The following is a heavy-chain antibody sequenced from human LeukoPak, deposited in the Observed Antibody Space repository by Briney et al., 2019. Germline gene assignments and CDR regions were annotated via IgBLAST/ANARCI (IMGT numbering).Heavy chain of an antibody. CDR1: GYSFSNYW. V-gene: IGHV5-51*01. CDR2: IYPGDSDT. J-gene: IGHJ4*02. Sequence: PGESLKISCKASGYSFSNYWIAWVRQMPGKGLEWMGIIYPGDSDTRYSPSFQGQVTISADKSITTAYLQWSSLKASDTAMYYCARGSIPLDHWGQGTLVTVSS. CDR3: ARGSIPLDH. D-gene: IGHD2-21*01.